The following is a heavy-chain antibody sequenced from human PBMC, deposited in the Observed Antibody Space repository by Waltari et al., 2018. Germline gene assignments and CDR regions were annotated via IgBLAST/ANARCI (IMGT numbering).Heavy chain of an antibody. D-gene: IGHD6-19*01. J-gene: IGHJ4*02. CDR1: GFTFGDYA. CDR2: IRSKAYGGTT. V-gene: IGHV3-49*04. CDR3: TRYSSGELDY. Sequence: EVQLVESGGGLVQPGRSLRLSCTASGFTFGDYAMSWVRQAPGKGLEGVGFIRSKAYGGTTEYAASVKGRFTISRDDSKSIAYLQMNSLKTEDTAVYYCTRYSSGELDYWGQGTLVTVSS.